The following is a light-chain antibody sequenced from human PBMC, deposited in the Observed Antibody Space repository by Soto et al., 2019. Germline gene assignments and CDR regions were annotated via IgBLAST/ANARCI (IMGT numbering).Light chain of an antibody. CDR2: AAS. V-gene: IGKV1-27*01. CDR1: QAISIY. CDR3: QKYNSAPPT. J-gene: IGKJ1*01. Sequence: EIQMTQSPSSLSTSVGDRVTITCRASQAISIYLAWYQQKPGKVPKLLIYAASTLQSGVPSRFSGSGSGTDFTLTISSLQPEDVATYYCQKYNSAPPTFGQGTKVEIK.